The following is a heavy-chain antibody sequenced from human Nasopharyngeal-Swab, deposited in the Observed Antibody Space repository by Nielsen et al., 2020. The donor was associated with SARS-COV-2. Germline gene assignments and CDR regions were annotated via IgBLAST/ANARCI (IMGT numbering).Heavy chain of an antibody. CDR2: INHSGST. D-gene: IGHD1-7*01. CDR3: ARRTRYGITGTRGGFPV. Sequence: VRQMPGKGLEWIGEINHSGSTNYNPSLKSRVTISVDTSKNQFSLKLSSVTAADTAVYYCARRTRYGITGTRGGFPVWGKGTTVTSPQ. J-gene: IGHJ6*04. V-gene: IGHV4-34*01.